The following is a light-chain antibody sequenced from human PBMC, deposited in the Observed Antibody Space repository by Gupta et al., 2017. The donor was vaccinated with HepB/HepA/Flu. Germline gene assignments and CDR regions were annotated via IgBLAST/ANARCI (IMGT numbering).Light chain of an antibody. CDR3: QQYNSYPVT. V-gene: IGKV1-5*03. J-gene: IGKJ2*01. Sequence: DIQMTQSPSTLSASVGDRVTITCRASQRISSWLAWYQQKSGKAPKLLIYKASSLESGVPSRFSGSGSGTEFTLTISSLQPDDFATYYCQQYNSYPVTFGQGTKLEIK. CDR2: KAS. CDR1: QRISSW.